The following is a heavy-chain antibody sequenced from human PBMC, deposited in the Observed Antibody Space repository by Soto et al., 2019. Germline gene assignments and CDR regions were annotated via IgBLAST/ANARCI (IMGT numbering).Heavy chain of an antibody. V-gene: IGHV4-39*01. CDR1: GGSISSYY. Sequence: SETLSLTCTVSGGSISSYYWGWIRRPPGKGLEWIGSIYYSGSTYYNPSLKSRVTISVDTSKNQFSLKLSSVTAADTAVYYCARRWGYSFDYWGQGSLVT. J-gene: IGHJ4*02. D-gene: IGHD7-27*01. CDR2: IYYSGST. CDR3: ARRWGYSFDY.